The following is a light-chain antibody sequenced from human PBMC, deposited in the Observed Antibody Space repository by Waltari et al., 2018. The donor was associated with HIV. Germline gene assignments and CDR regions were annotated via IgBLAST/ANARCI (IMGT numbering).Light chain of an antibody. V-gene: IGLV1-40*01. CDR3: QSYDSSLSAWV. J-gene: IGLJ3*02. CDR1: SSHIGAGYD. CDR2: GNS. Sequence: QSVLPQPPSVSGAHGHRVTISCTRSSSHIGAGYDVHWYQQLPGTAPKLLIYGNSNRPSGVPDRFSGSNSGTAASRAITGLQAEDEADYYCQSYDSSLSAWVFGGGTKLTVL.